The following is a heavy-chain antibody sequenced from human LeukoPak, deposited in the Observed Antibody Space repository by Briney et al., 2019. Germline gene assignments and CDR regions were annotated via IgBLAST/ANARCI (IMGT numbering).Heavy chain of an antibody. D-gene: IGHD3-22*01. V-gene: IGHV1-2*02. CDR2: INPNSGGT. CDR1: GYTFTDFY. J-gene: IGHJ6*02. CDR3: ARVKITMIVDGMDV. Sequence: ASVEVSCKASGYTFTDFYIHWVRQAPGQGPEWVGWINPNSGGTNYALKFQGRVTMTRDTSITTVYMELSSLRSDDTAVYYCARVKITMIVDGMDVWGQGTTVTVSS.